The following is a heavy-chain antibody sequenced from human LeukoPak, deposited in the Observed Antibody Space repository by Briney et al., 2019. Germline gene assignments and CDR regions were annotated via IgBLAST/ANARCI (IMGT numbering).Heavy chain of an antibody. CDR2: ISYDGSNE. V-gene: IGHV3-30-3*01. J-gene: IGHJ4*02. Sequence: GGSLRLSCAASGFTFSRCAMHWVRQAPGKGLEWVAVISYDGSNEYYAGSVKGRFTISRDSSENTLYLQMNSLRAEDTAVYYCARGGGRHVEYWGQGNLVTVSS. D-gene: IGHD3-16*01. CDR1: GFTFSRCA. CDR3: ARGGGRHVEY.